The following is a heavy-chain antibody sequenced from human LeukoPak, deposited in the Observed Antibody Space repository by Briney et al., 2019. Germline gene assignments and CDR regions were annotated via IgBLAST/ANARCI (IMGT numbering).Heavy chain of an antibody. D-gene: IGHD4-11*01. CDR1: GYTFTSYD. Sequence: ASVKVSCKASGYTFTSYDINWVRQATGQGLEWMGWMNPNSGNTGYAQKFQGRVTITRNTSISTAYMELSSLRSEDTAVYYCARGRPATVTVNYYYYMDVWGKGTTVTVSS. J-gene: IGHJ6*03. V-gene: IGHV1-8*03. CDR3: ARGRPATVTVNYYYYMDV. CDR2: MNPNSGNT.